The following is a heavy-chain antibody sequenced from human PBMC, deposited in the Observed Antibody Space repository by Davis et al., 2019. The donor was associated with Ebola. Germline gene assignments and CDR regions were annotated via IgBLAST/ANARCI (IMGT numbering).Heavy chain of an antibody. CDR2: INAGNGNT. J-gene: IGHJ6*02. Sequence: AASVKVSCKASGYTFTGYYMHWVRQAPGQGLEWMGWINAGNGNTKYSQKFQGRVTITRDTSASTAYMELSSLRSEDTAVYYCAKLGGEMATIMDYYGMDVWGQGTTVTVSS. D-gene: IGHD5-24*01. V-gene: IGHV1/OR15-3*02. CDR3: AKLGGEMATIMDYYGMDV. CDR1: GYTFTGYY.